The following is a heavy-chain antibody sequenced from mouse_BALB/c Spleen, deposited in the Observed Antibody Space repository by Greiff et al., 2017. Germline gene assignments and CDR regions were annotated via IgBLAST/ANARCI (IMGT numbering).Heavy chain of an antibody. Sequence: VQLKQSGGGLVKPGGSLKLSCAASGFTFSSYAMSWVRQTPEKRLEWVATISSGGSYTYYPDSVKGRFTISRDNAKNTLYLQMSSLRSEDTAMYYCARNYRYDEGFDYWGQGTTLTVSS. CDR1: GFTFSSYA. CDR3: ARNYRYDEGFDY. J-gene: IGHJ2*01. V-gene: IGHV5-9-3*01. D-gene: IGHD2-14*01. CDR2: ISSGGSYT.